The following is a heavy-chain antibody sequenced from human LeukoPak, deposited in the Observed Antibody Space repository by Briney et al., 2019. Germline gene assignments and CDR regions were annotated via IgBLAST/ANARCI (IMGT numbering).Heavy chain of an antibody. Sequence: GGSLRLSCAASGFTFSNYEMNWVRQAPGKGLEWVSYISSSGYTIRNADSVKGRFTISRDNAKNSLYLQMNSLRAEDTAVYYCARVFPIAARQGPENWFDPWGQGTLVTVSS. V-gene: IGHV3-48*03. CDR2: ISSSGYTI. CDR1: GFTFSNYE. CDR3: ARVFPIAARQGPENWFDP. D-gene: IGHD6-6*01. J-gene: IGHJ5*02.